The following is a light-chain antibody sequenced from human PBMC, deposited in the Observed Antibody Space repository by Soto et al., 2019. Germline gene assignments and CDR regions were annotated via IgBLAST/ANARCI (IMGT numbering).Light chain of an antibody. CDR2: EVN. V-gene: IGLV2-8*01. J-gene: IGLJ1*01. CDR1: SSDVGGYNY. Sequence: QSALTQPPSASGSPGQSVAISCTGTSSDVGGYNYVSWYQQHPGKAPKLMIYEVNKRPSGVPDRFSGSKSGNTASLTGSGLQAEDEADYYCSADAGSSNVFGTGTKVTVL. CDR3: SADAGSSNV.